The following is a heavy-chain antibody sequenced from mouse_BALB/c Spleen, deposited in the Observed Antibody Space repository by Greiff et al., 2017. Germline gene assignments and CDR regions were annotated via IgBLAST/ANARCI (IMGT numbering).Heavy chain of an antibody. D-gene: IGHD2-14*01. CDR2: ILPGSGST. V-gene: IGHV1-9*01. J-gene: IGHJ4*01. CDR1: GYTFSSYW. CDR3: ARSGYDALMDY. Sequence: VKLQESGAELMKPGASVKISCKATGYTFSSYWIEWVKQRPGHGLEWIGEILPGSGSTNYNEKFKGKATFTADTSSNTAYMQLSSLTSEDSAVYYCARSGYDALMDYWGQGTSVTVSS.